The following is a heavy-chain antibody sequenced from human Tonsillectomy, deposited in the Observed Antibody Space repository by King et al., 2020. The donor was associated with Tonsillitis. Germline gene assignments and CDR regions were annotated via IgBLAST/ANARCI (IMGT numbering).Heavy chain of an antibody. V-gene: IGHV1-2*02. CDR2: INPDSGGT. J-gene: IGHJ3*01. CDR3: ARGPGAGRDYAFDF. D-gene: IGHD6-19*01. Sequence: VQLVESGAEVMKPGASLKVSCKASGYTFTGFYIHWVRQAPGQGLEWMGWINPDSGGTNYAQRFQGRVTMTMDTSISTSYMELSKLRSDDTAIYYCARGPGAGRDYAFDFWGQETIVTVSS. CDR1: GYTFTGFY.